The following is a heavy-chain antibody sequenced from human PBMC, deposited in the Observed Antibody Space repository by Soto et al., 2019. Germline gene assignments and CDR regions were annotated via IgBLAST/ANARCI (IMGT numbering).Heavy chain of an antibody. CDR2: ISGSGDST. CDR1: GFTFSSYA. J-gene: IGHJ4*02. V-gene: IGHV3-23*01. CDR3: VSDCIGNSCYSR. D-gene: IGHD2-15*01. Sequence: PGVSLRLSCAASGFTFSSYAMSWVRQAPGKGLEWVSTISGSGDSTYYADSVKGRFTISRDNSKNTLYLQMNSLRAEDTAVYYCVSDCIGNSCYSRWGQGTLVTVSS.